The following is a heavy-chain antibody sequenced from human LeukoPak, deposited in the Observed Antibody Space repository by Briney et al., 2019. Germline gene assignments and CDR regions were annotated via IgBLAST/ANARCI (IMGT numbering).Heavy chain of an antibody. CDR1: AFTFINYW. CDR2: ISYDGSNK. V-gene: IGHV3-30-3*01. CDR3: ARDLETRYYDFWSGHDY. D-gene: IGHD3-3*01. Sequence: GGSLRLSCAASAFTFINYWMSWVRQAPGKGLEWVAVISYDGSNKYYADSVKGRFTISRDNSKNTLYLQMNSLRAEDTAVYYCARDLETRYYDFWSGHDYWGQGTLVTVSS. J-gene: IGHJ4*02.